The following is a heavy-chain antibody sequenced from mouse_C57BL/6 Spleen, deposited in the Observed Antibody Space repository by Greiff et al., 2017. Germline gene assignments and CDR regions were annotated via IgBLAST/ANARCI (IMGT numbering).Heavy chain of an antibody. D-gene: IGHD2-4*01. CDR3: AREDYDYLYAMDY. CDR2: INYDGSST. Sequence: EVQRVESEGGLVQPGSSMKLSCTASGFTFSDYYMAWVRQVPEKGLEWVANINYDGSSTYYLDSLKSRFIISRDNAKNILYLQMSSLKSEDTATYYCAREDYDYLYAMDYWGQGTSVTVSS. CDR1: GFTFSDYY. J-gene: IGHJ4*01. V-gene: IGHV5-16*01.